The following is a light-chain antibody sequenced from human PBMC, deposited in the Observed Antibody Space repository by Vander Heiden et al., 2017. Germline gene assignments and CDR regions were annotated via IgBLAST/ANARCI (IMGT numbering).Light chain of an antibody. V-gene: IGKV1-8*01. J-gene: IGKJ2*01. Sequence: AIRITQSPSSFSASTGDRVTITCRASQGISNYLAWYQQKPGKAPKLLIYAASTLQSGVPSRFSGSGSGTDFTLTISCLQSEDFATYYCQQYYSYPQTFGQGTKLEIK. CDR2: AAS. CDR3: QQYYSYPQT. CDR1: QGISNY.